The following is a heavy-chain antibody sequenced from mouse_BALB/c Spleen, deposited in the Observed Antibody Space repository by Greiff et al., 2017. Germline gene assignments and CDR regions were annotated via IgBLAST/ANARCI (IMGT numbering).Heavy chain of an antibody. V-gene: IGHV1-66*01. D-gene: IGHD2-14*01. J-gene: IGHJ2*01. CDR1: GYSFTSYY. CDR3: ARGGYYRYDGDY. Sequence: QVQLKESGPELVKPGASVKISCKASGYSFTSYYIHWVKQRPGQGLEWIGWIFPGSGNTKYNEKFKGKATLTADTSSSTAYMQLSSLTSEDSAVYFCARGGYYRYDGDYWGQGTTLTVSS. CDR2: IFPGSGNT.